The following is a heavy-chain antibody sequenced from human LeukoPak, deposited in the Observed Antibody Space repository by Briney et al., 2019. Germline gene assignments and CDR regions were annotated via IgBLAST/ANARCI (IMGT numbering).Heavy chain of an antibody. CDR3: ARDPDYGDYALFDY. CDR2: ISYDGTKK. V-gene: IGHV3-30*04. D-gene: IGHD4-17*01. CDR1: GFMFSSYA. Sequence: GGSLRLSCAASGFMFSSYAVHWVRPAPGKGPEWAALISYDGTKKYYTDSVKGRFTISRDNSKNTLYLQMNSLRAEDTAVYYCARDPDYGDYALFDYWGQGTLVTVSS. J-gene: IGHJ4*02.